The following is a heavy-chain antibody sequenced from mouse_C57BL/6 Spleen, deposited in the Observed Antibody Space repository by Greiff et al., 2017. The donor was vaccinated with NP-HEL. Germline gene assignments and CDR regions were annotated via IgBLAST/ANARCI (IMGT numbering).Heavy chain of an antibody. D-gene: IGHD1-1*01. CDR3: ALYYGSRDYAMDY. V-gene: IGHV1-72*01. J-gene: IGHJ4*01. CDR1: GYTFTSYW. CDR2: IDPNSGGT. Sequence: QVQLKQSGAELVKPGASVKLSCKASGYTFTSYWMHWVKQRPGRGLEWIGRIDPNSGGTKYNEKFKSKATLTEDKPSSTAYMQLSSLTSEDSAVYYCALYYGSRDYAMDYWGQGTSVTVSS.